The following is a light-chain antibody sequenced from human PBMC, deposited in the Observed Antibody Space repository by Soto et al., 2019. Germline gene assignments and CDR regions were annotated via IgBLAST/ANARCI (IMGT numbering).Light chain of an antibody. CDR2: GNT. V-gene: IGLV1-40*01. Sequence: QSVLTQPPSVSGAPGQRVTISCTGSSSNIGAGYDVHWYRQLPGTAPKLLIYGNTNRPSGVPDRFSGSKSGTSASLAITGLQADDEADYYCQSYDSSLMSASGVVFGGGTKLTVL. J-gene: IGLJ2*01. CDR3: QSYDSSLMSASGVV. CDR1: SSNIGAGYD.